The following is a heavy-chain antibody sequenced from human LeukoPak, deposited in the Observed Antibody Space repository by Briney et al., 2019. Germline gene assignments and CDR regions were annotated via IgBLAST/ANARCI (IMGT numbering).Heavy chain of an antibody. CDR1: GGSISSYY. D-gene: IGHD3-22*01. V-gene: IGHV4-4*07. Sequence: TSETLSLTCTVSGGSISSYYWSWIRQPAGKGLEWIGRIYTSGSTNYNPSLKSRVTMSVDTSKNQFSLKLSSVTAADTAVYYCARQDSSGYDDAFDIWGQGTMATVSS. J-gene: IGHJ3*02. CDR2: IYTSGST. CDR3: ARQDSSGYDDAFDI.